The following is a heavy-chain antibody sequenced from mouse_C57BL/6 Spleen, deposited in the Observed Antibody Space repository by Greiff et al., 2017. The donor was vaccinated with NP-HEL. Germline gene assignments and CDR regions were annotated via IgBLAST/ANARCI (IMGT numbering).Heavy chain of an antibody. CDR2: IWTGGGT. Sequence: VQRVESGPGLVAPSQSLSITCTVSGFSLTSYAISWVRQPPGKGLEWLGVIWTGGGTNYNSALKSRLSISKDNSKSQVFLKMNSLQTDDTARYYCARGEDSSGYFWFAYWGQGTLVTVSA. CDR3: ARGEDSSGYFWFAY. J-gene: IGHJ3*01. V-gene: IGHV2-9-1*01. CDR1: GFSLTSYA. D-gene: IGHD3-2*02.